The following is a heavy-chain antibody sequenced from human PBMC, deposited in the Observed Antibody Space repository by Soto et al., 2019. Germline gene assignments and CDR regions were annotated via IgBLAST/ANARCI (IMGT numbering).Heavy chain of an antibody. V-gene: IGHV1-18*01. CDR3: ARDGSSSWYGGSYYYYYYGMDV. CDR1: GYTFTSYG. D-gene: IGHD6-13*01. CDR2: ISAYNGNT. J-gene: IGHJ6*02. Sequence: ASVKVSCKASGYTFTSYGISWVRQAPGQGLEWMGWISAYNGNTNYAQKLQGRVTMTTDTSTSTAYMELRSLRSDDTAVYYCARDGSSSWYGGSYYYYYYGMDVWCQGTTVTVSS.